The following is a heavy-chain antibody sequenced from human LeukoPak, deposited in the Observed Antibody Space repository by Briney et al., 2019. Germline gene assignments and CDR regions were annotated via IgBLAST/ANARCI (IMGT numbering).Heavy chain of an antibody. CDR3: ARDEGVVVPAAIPAIDY. J-gene: IGHJ4*02. Sequence: NPGGSLRLSCAASGFTFSSYSMNWVRQAPGKGLEWLSSISSSSSYIYYADSVKGRFTISRDNAKNSLYLQMNSLRAEDTAVYYCARDEGVVVPAAIPAIDYWGQGTLVTVSS. CDR1: GFTFSSYS. D-gene: IGHD2-2*02. CDR2: ISSSSSYI. V-gene: IGHV3-21*01.